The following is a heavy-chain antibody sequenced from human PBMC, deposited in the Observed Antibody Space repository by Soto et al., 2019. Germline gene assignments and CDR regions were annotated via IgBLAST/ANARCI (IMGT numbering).Heavy chain of an antibody. Sequence: VQLLESGGGLAQPGGSLRLSCAASGFTFSSYAMHWVRQAPGKGLEWVAVISYDGSNKYYADSVKGRFTISRDNSKNTLYLQMNSLRAEDTAVYYCARSLGSRDYYYYGMDVWGQGTTVTVSS. D-gene: IGHD3-10*01. CDR3: ARSLGSRDYYYYGMDV. CDR1: GFTFSSYA. J-gene: IGHJ6*02. V-gene: IGHV3-30-3*01. CDR2: ISYDGSNK.